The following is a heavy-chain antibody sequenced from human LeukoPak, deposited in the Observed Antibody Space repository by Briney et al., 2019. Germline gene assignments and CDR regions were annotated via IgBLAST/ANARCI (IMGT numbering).Heavy chain of an antibody. CDR2: IRYDGSNK. V-gene: IGHV3-30*02. CDR1: GFTFSSYG. J-gene: IGHJ4*02. D-gene: IGHD3-10*01. CDR3: ARDRGWSQTYGSGTYGLDY. Sequence: GGSLRLSCAASGFTFSSYGMHWVRQAPGKGLEWAAFIRYDGSNKYSADSVKGRFTISRDNSRNTLYLQMNSLRAEDTAVYYCARDRGWSQTYGSGTYGLDYWGQGTLVTVSS.